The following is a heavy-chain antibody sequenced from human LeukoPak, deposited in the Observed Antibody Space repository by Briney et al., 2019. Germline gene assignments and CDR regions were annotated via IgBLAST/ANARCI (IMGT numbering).Heavy chain of an antibody. V-gene: IGHV1-3*01. D-gene: IGHD4-23*01. CDR2: INAGNGNT. J-gene: IGHJ2*01. CDR3: ARVGGNSDYWYFDL. CDR1: GYTFTSYA. Sequence: ASVKVSCKASGYTFTSYAMHWVRQAPGQRLEWMGWINAGNGNTKYSQKFQGRVTITRDTSASTAYMELSSLRSEDTAVYYCARVGGNSDYWYFDLWAVAPWSLSPQ.